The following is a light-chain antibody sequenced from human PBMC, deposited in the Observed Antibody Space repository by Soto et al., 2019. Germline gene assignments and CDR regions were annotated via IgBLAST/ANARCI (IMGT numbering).Light chain of an antibody. V-gene: IGLV2-8*01. J-gene: IGLJ2*01. CDR3: SSYAGSSIVV. CDR2: EVS. Sequence: QSALTQPPSASGSPGQSLTISCTGTSSDVGGYNYVSWYQQHPGKAPKLMIYEVSKRPSGVPDRFSGSKSGNTASLTVSGLQAEDEADFYCSSYAGSSIVVFGGGTKLTVL. CDR1: SSDVGGYNY.